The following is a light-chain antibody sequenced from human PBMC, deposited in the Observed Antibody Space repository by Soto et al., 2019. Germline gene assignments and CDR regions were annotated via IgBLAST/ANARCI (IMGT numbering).Light chain of an antibody. CDR1: SSDVGAYNY. CDR3: SSYTSATTYV. V-gene: IGLV2-14*01. CDR2: DVS. Sequence: QSALTQPASVSGSPGQSITISFTGTSSDVGAYNYDSWYQQYPGEAPKVIIYDVSHRPAGVSNRFSGSKSGNTASLTISGLQTQYEADYYCSSYTSATTYVFGTGTKVTVL. J-gene: IGLJ1*01.